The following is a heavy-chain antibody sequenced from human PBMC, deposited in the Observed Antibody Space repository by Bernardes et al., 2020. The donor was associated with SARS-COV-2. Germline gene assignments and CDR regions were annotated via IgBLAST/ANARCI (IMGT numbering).Heavy chain of an antibody. CDR3: ARVTTVYYGMDV. Sequence: ASVKVSCKASGYTFTGYYMHWVRQAPGQGLEWMGWINPNSGGTNYAQKFQGRVTMTRATSISTAYMELSRLRSDDTAVYYCARVTTVYYGMDVWGQGTTVTVSS. CDR2: INPNSGGT. J-gene: IGHJ6*02. CDR1: GYTFTGYY. V-gene: IGHV1-2*02. D-gene: IGHD1-1*01.